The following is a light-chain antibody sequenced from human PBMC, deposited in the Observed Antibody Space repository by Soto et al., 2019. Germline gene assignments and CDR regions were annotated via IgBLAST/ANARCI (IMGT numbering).Light chain of an antibody. J-gene: IGLJ1*01. CDR1: SSDVGGYNY. Sequence: QSALTQPASVSGSAGQSIPISCTGTSSDVGGYNYVSWYQHHPGKAPKLLIYDVSNRPSGVSNRFSGPKSENTAPLTISGPHPEDEPDYSCSSYTTSNTRQIAFGTGTKVTVL. V-gene: IGLV2-14*03. CDR2: DVS. CDR3: SSYTTSNTRQIA.